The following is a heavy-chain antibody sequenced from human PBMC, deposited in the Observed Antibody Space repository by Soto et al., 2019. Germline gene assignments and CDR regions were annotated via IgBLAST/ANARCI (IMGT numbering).Heavy chain of an antibody. CDR2: INPNSSGT. Sequence: ASVKVSCKASGYTFTGYYMHWVRQAPGQGLEWMGWINPNSSGTNYAQKFQGWVTMTRDTSISTAYMELSRLRSDDTAVYYCARERPTRSPRGSRYYYYYGMDVWGQGTTVTVSS. CDR1: GYTFTGYY. J-gene: IGHJ6*02. CDR3: ARERPTRSPRGSRYYYYYGMDV. V-gene: IGHV1-2*04. D-gene: IGHD3-16*01.